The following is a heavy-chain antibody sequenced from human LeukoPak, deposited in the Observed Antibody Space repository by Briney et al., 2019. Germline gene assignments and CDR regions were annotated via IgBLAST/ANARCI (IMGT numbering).Heavy chain of an antibody. CDR3: VGKRGWRYGMDV. CDR2: IYYSGST. J-gene: IGHJ6*02. Sequence: SETLSLTCTVSGGSISSGDYYWSWIRQPPGKGLEWIGYIYYSGSTYYNPSLKSRVTISVDTSKNQFSLKLSSVTAADTAVYYCVGKRGWRYGMDVWGQGTTVTVSS. V-gene: IGHV4-30-4*01. CDR1: GGSISSGDYY. D-gene: IGHD2-15*01.